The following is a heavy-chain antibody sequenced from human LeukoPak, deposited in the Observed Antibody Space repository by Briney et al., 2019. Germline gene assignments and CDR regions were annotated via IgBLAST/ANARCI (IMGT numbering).Heavy chain of an antibody. CDR3: AKDLSTYFDY. CDR1: DFTFSSYW. J-gene: IGHJ4*02. Sequence: GGSLRLSCAASDFTFSSYWMTWVRQAPGKGLEWVANIKQDGSETYYVDSVKGRFTIFRDNAKNSLYLQMNSLRAEDTAVYYCAKDLSTYFDYWGQGTLVTVSS. V-gene: IGHV3-7*01. D-gene: IGHD5/OR15-5a*01. CDR2: IKQDGSET.